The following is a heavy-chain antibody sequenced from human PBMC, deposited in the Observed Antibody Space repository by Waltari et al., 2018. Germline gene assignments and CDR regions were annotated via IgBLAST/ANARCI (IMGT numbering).Heavy chain of an antibody. V-gene: IGHV1-2*06. Sequence: QVQLVQSGAEVKKPGASVKVSCKASGYTFTSYGISWVRQAPGQGLEWMGRINPNSGGTNYAQKFQGRVTMTRDTSISTAYMELSRLRSDDTAVYYCASGDYGDSSLGYWGQGTLVTVSS. D-gene: IGHD4-17*01. CDR1: GYTFTSYG. CDR2: INPNSGGT. J-gene: IGHJ4*02. CDR3: ASGDYGDSSLGY.